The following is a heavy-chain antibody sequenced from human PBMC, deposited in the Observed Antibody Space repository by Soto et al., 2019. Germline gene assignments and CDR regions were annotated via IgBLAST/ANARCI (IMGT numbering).Heavy chain of an antibody. Sequence: VQLVESGGGVVQPGRSLRLSCAASGFTFSNYPMHWVRQAPGKGLEWVAVISFDGSHRYYADSVKGRFTISRDNSKNTLYLQVTSLRTEDTALYYCTSDVGGGFDYWGQGTLVTVSS. J-gene: IGHJ4*02. CDR1: GFTFSNYP. V-gene: IGHV3-30-3*01. D-gene: IGHD3-10*01. CDR2: ISFDGSHR. CDR3: TSDVGGGFDY.